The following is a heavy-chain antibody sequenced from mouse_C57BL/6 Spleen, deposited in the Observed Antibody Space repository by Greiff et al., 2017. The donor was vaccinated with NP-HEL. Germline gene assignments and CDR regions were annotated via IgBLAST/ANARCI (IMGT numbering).Heavy chain of an antibody. V-gene: IGHV1-85*01. CDR3: ARRDYGNYWYFDV. D-gene: IGHD2-1*01. CDR1: GYTFTSYD. Sequence: QVQLKESGPELVKPGASVKLSCKASGYTFTSYDINWVKQRPGQGLEWIGWIYPRDGSTKYNEKFKGKATLTVDTSSSTAYMELHSLTSEDSAVYFCARRDYGNYWYFDVWGTGTTVTVSS. CDR2: IYPRDGST. J-gene: IGHJ1*03.